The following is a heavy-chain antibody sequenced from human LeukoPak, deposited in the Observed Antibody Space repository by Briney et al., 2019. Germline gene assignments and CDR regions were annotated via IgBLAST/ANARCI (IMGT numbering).Heavy chain of an antibody. J-gene: IGHJ5*02. Sequence: ASVTVSCTASGYTFTSHAITWVRQAPGQGLQWMGWISAYNGDTDYAQNLQGRVTMTRDMSTTTDYMELSSLRAEDTAVYYCARDNSVGDIAWWFDPWGQGTLVTVSS. CDR3: ARDNSVGDIAWWFDP. D-gene: IGHD3-16*02. V-gene: IGHV1-18*01. CDR1: GYTFTSHA. CDR2: ISAYNGDT.